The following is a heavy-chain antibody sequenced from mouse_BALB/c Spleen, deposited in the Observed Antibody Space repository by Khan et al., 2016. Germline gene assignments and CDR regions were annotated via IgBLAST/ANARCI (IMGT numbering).Heavy chain of an antibody. D-gene: IGHD3-1*01. CDR3: SRDAGALDY. CDR2: INNNGGST. J-gene: IGHJ4*01. CDR1: GFTFSTYG. Sequence: EVELVESGGGLVQPGGSLKLSCAASGFTFSTYGMAWVRQTPDKRLELVATINNNGGSTYYPDSVKGRFTSSRDNAKNTLYLQMSSLKSEETAMYYCSRDAGALDYWGQGTSVTVSS. V-gene: IGHV5-6-3*01.